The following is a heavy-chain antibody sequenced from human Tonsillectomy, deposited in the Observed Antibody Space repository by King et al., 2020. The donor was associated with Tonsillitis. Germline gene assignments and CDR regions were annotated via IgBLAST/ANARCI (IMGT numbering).Heavy chain of an antibody. Sequence: VQLVESGGGVVQPGRSLRLSCAASGFTFSHYAMNWVRQPPGKGLEWVAIISYDGSNEYYADSMKGRFTISRDNSKNTLYLQMSGLRAEDTALYYCAKILTDCSGGSCYSAGLDSWGQGTPVTVSS. D-gene: IGHD2-15*01. CDR1: GFTFSHYA. J-gene: IGHJ4*02. V-gene: IGHV3-30*04. CDR2: ISYDGSNE. CDR3: AKILTDCSGGSCYSAGLDS.